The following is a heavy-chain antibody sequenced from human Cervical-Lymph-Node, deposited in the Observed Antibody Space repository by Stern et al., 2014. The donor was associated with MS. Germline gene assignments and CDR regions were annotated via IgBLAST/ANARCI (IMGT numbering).Heavy chain of an antibody. Sequence: VQLLESGGGVVQPGRSLRLSCIASGFTFSNYGMHWVRQAPGKRLGWAATIWHDGSKTYYSASVRGRFIISRDNSKNTLSLQMNSLRVDDTAVYYCVRDWSSNAYKSEDYWGQGTLVTVSS. CDR2: IWHDGSKT. CDR3: VRDWSSNAYKSEDY. D-gene: IGHD4-11*01. J-gene: IGHJ4*02. CDR1: GFTFSNYG. V-gene: IGHV3-33*01.